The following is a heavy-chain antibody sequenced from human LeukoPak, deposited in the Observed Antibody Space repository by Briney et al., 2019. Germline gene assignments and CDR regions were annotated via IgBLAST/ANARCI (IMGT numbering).Heavy chain of an antibody. J-gene: IGHJ4*02. V-gene: IGHV1-18*01. CDR1: GYTFTGYD. CDR2: ISTYNGNT. Sequence: ASVKVSCKASGYTFTGYDINWVRQATGQGLEWMGWISTYNGNTNYAQKFQGRVTMTSDTSTRTAYMELRSLRSDDTAVYYCARDKNWSFDYWGQGTLVTVSS. D-gene: IGHD1-1*01. CDR3: ARDKNWSFDY.